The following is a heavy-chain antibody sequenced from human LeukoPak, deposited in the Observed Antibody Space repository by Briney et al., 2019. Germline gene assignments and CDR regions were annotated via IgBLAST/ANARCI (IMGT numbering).Heavy chain of an antibody. J-gene: IGHJ4*02. CDR3: ARVTVGATNDYPSDY. CDR1: GYTFTGYY. V-gene: IGHV1-2*06. CDR2: INPNSGGT. Sequence: ASVKVSCKGSGYTFTGYYMHWVRQAPGQGLEWMGRINPNSGGTNNAQKFQGRITMTRDTSISTAYMELSRLRSDDTAVYYCARVTVGATNDYPSDYWGQGTLVTVSS. D-gene: IGHD1-26*01.